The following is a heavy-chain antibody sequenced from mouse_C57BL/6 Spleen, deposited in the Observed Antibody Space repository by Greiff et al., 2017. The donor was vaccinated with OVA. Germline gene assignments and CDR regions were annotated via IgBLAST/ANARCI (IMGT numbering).Heavy chain of an antibody. CDR3: ARDAGNYDWYFDV. V-gene: IGHV5-16*01. CDR2: INYDGSST. CDR1: GFTFSDYY. D-gene: IGHD2-1*01. Sequence: EVQLVESEGGLVQPGSSMKLSCTASGFTFSDYYMAWVRQVPEKGLEWVANINYDGSSTYYLDSLKSRFIISRDNAKNILYLQMSSLKSEDTATYYCARDAGNYDWYFDVWGTGTTVTVSS. J-gene: IGHJ1*03.